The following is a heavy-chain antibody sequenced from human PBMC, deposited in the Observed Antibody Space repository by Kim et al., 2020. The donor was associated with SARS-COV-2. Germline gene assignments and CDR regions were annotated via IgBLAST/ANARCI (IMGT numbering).Heavy chain of an antibody. D-gene: IGHD3-10*01. CDR2: IIPIFGTA. CDR3: ARARLLWFGELSRIAYYYGMDV. J-gene: IGHJ6*02. CDR1: GGTFSSYA. V-gene: IGHV1-69*13. Sequence: SVKVSCKASGGTFSSYAISWVRQAPGQGLEWMGGIIPIFGTANYAQKFQGRVTITADESTSTAYMELSSLRSEDTAVYYCARARLLWFGELSRIAYYYGMDVWGQGTTVTVSS.